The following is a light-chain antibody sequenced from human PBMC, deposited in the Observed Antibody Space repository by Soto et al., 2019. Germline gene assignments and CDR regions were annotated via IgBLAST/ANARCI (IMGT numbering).Light chain of an antibody. J-gene: IGLJ2*01. CDR1: SSDVGGCNF. Sequence: QSALTQPAPVSGSPGQSITISCTGTSSDVGGCNFVSWYQHHPGKAPKVVIYDVTSRPSGVSSRFSGSRSGNTASLTIFGLQAEDEADYYCSSYTTNYSVVFGGGTKVTVL. CDR2: DVT. CDR3: SSYTTNYSVV. V-gene: IGLV2-14*03.